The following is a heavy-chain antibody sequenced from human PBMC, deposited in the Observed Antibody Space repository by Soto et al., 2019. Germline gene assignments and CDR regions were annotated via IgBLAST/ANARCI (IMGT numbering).Heavy chain of an antibody. CDR3: ARLGPLGWFDP. CDR1: GGSISISSYY. J-gene: IGHJ5*02. V-gene: IGHV4-39*01. CDR2: IYYSGST. Sequence: SETLSLTCTVSGGSISISSYYWGCIRQPPGKGLEWIGSIYYSGSTYYNPSLKSRVTISVDTSKNQFSLKLSPVTAADTAVYCCARLGPLGWFDPWGQGTLVTVSS.